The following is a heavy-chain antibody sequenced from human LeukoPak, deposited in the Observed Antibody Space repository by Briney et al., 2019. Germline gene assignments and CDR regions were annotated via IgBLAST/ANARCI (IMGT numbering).Heavy chain of an antibody. V-gene: IGHV4-59*01. CDR1: GGSISSYY. Sequence: SETLSLTCTASGGSISSYYWSWIRQPPGKGLEWIGYIYCSGSTNYNPSLKSRVTISVDTSKNQFSLKLSSVTAADAAVYYCARGIAVAGTLEYFQHWGQGTLVTVSS. D-gene: IGHD6-19*01. CDR3: ARGIAVAGTLEYFQH. CDR2: IYCSGST. J-gene: IGHJ1*01.